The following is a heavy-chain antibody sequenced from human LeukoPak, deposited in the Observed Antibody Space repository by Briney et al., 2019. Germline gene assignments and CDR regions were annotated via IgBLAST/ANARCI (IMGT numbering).Heavy chain of an antibody. J-gene: IGHJ4*02. CDR2: ISYDGSNK. CDR3: AKLLYYYDSSQPY. V-gene: IGHV3-30*04. Sequence: SGGSLRLSCAASGFTLSSYVMHWVRQAPGKGLEWVAVISYDGSNKYYADSVKGRFTISRDNSKNTLYLQMNSLRAEDTAVYYCAKLLYYYDSSQPYWGQGTLVTVSS. D-gene: IGHD3-22*01. CDR1: GFTLSSYV.